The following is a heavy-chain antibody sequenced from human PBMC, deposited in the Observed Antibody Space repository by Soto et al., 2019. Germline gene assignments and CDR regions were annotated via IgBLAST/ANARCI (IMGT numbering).Heavy chain of an antibody. V-gene: IGHV1-2*02. J-gene: IGHJ4*02. D-gene: IGHD5-12*01. CDR2: INPKSGGT. CDR1: GDTFSANY. CDR3: ARDPAKGSGNAGFDY. Sequence: ASVKVSSKASGDTFSANYIPWVRQAPEQGFAWMGWINPKSGGTKYPQKFQGRVTMTRDTSLSTVYITLTRLQSDDTTVQYCARDPAKGSGNAGFDYWGQGTLVTVSS.